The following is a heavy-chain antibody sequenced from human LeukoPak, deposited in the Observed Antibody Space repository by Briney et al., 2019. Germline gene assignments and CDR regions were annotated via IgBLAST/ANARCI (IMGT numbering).Heavy chain of an antibody. CDR2: IKQDRSEK. V-gene: IGHV3-7*01. CDR1: GFTFNNYW. CDR3: ARPAIAAAVDY. J-gene: IGHJ4*02. Sequence: GGSLRLSCAASGFTFNNYWMSWVRQAPGKGLEWVANIKQDRSEKYYVDSVKGRFTISRDNAKNSLYLQMNSLRAEDTAVYYCARPAIAAAVDYWGQGTLVTVSS. D-gene: IGHD6-13*01.